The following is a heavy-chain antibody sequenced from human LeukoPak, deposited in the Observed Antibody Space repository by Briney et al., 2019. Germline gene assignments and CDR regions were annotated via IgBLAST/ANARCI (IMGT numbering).Heavy chain of an antibody. J-gene: IGHJ3*02. CDR1: GYTFTSYY. CDR3: ARDHIVVVTANWGGAFDI. V-gene: IGHV1-46*01. CDR2: INPSGGST. Sequence: VASVKDSCKATGYTFTSYYMHWVRPAPGQGLEWMGIINPSGGSTSYAQKFQGRVTMTRDMSTSTVYMELSSLRSEDTAVYYCARDHIVVVTANWGGAFDIWGGRTMVTVSS. D-gene: IGHD2-21*02.